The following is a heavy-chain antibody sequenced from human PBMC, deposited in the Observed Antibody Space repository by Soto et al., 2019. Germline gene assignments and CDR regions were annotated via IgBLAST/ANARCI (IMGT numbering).Heavy chain of an antibody. V-gene: IGHV3-13*01. D-gene: IGHD3-22*01. CDR1: GFTFSSYD. Sequence: RGSLRLSYAASGFTFSSYDMHWVRQATGKGLEWVSAIGTAGDTYYPGSVKGRFTISRENAKNSLYLQMNSLRAEDTAVYYCARGVGDSSGPSLLYWYFDLWGRGTLVTVSS. J-gene: IGHJ2*01. CDR3: ARGVGDSSGPSLLYWYFDL. CDR2: IGTAGDT.